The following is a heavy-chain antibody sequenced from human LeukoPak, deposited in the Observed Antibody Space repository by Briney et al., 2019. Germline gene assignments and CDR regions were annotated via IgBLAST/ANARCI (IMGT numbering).Heavy chain of an antibody. CDR3: ARQRICSGANCYHYMDV. V-gene: IGHV4-59*01. CDR2: IYYSGST. CDR1: GGSISSYY. J-gene: IGHJ6*03. D-gene: IGHD2-15*01. Sequence: SETLSLTCTVSGGSISSYYWSWIRQPPGKGLEWIGYIYYSGSTNYNPSLKSRVTISVDTSKNQFSLKLSSVTAADTAVYYCARQRICSGANCYHYMDVWGKGTTVTVSS.